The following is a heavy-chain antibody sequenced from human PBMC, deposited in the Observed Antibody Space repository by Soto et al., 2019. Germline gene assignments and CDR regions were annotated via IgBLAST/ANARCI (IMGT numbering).Heavy chain of an antibody. CDR2: IYYSVST. CDR1: GGSINSGNYY. J-gene: IGHJ6*02. V-gene: IGHV4-30-4*01. D-gene: IGHD1-20*01. Sequence: SETLSLTCTVSGGSINSGNYYWSWIRQPPGKGLEWIGYIYYSVSTYYNPSLKSRVTISLDTSRNQFSLKLSSVTAAYTAVYYCARHNPVSYYYGLDVWGHGTTVTVSS. CDR3: ARHNPVSYYYGLDV.